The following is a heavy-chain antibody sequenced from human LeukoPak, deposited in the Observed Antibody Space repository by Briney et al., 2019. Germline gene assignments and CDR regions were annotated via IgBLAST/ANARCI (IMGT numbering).Heavy chain of an antibody. Sequence: GSSVTVSCKASGGTFSSYAISWVRQAPGQGLEWMGGIIPIFGTANYAQKFQGRVTITTDESTSTAYMELSSLRSEDTAVYYCAWTHLRGYFDRSFDYWGQGTLVTVSS. CDR2: IIPIFGTA. CDR1: GGTFSSYA. CDR3: AWTHLRGYFDRSFDY. V-gene: IGHV1-69*05. D-gene: IGHD3-9*01. J-gene: IGHJ4*02.